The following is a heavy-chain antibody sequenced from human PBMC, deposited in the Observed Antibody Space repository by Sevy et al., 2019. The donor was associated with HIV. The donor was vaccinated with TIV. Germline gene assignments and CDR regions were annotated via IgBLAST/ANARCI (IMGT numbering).Heavy chain of an antibody. Sequence: GGSLRLSCAASEFSITENYMSWVRQAPGKGLEWVSTIYSGGSTIYADSVKGRFTISIDNSKNTLYLHMNSLRAEDTAVYYCARDRYYDASGYYYYYYGLDVWGQGTTVTVSS. V-gene: IGHV3-66*01. CDR3: ARDRYYDASGYYYYYYGLDV. CDR1: EFSITENY. D-gene: IGHD3-22*01. J-gene: IGHJ6*02. CDR2: IYSGGST.